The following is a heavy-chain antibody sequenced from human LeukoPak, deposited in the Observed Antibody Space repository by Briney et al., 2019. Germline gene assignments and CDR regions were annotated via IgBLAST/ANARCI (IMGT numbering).Heavy chain of an antibody. D-gene: IGHD3-16*02. CDR2: ISGSGGST. CDR1: GFTFSSYG. CDR3: AKHPEIMITFGGVIVDAFDI. Sequence: GGSLRLSCAASGFTFSSYGMPWVRQAPGKGLEWVSAISGSGGSTYYADSVKGRFTISRDNSKNTLYLQMNSLRAEDTAVYYCAKHPEIMITFGGVIVDAFDIWGQGTMVTVSS. J-gene: IGHJ3*02. V-gene: IGHV3-23*01.